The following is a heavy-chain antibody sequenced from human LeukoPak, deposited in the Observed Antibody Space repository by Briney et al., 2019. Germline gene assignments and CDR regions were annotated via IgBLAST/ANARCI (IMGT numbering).Heavy chain of an antibody. CDR2: IIPIFGKA. CDR3: ASAGYYYGSGSYYNGPFDY. CDR1: GGTFSSYA. V-gene: IGHV1-69*05. D-gene: IGHD3-10*01. Sequence: GASVKVSCRASGGTFSSYAISWVRQAPGQGLEWMGRIIPIFGKANYAQKFQGRVTITTDESTSTAYMELSSLRSEDTAVYYCASAGYYYGSGSYYNGPFDYWGQGTLVTVSS. J-gene: IGHJ4*02.